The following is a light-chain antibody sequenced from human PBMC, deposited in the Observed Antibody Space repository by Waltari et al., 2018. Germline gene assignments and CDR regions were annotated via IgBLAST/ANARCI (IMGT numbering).Light chain of an antibody. CDR1: QGISSY. J-gene: IGKJ4*01. V-gene: IGKV1-9*01. CDR3: QQVNGYPLT. Sequence: DIQLTQSPSFLSASVGDRVTITCRASQGISSYLVWYQQKPGKAPKVLISAASTLQTGVPSRFSGSGSGTGFTLTISSLQPEDFATYYCQQVNGYPLTFGGGTKVEIK. CDR2: AAS.